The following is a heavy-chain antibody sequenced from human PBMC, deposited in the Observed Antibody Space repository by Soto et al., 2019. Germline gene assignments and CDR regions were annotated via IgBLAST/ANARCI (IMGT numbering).Heavy chain of an antibody. CDR2: IYYSGST. Sequence: SQTLSLTCTVSGGSISSSSYYWGWIRQPPGKGLEWIGSIYYSGSTYYNPSLKSRVTISVDTSKNQFSLKLSSVTAADTAVYYCARLKYYDILTGYYTYNWFDPWGQGTLVTVSS. CDR3: ARLKYYDILTGYYTYNWFDP. J-gene: IGHJ5*02. CDR1: GGSISSSSYY. V-gene: IGHV4-39*01. D-gene: IGHD3-9*01.